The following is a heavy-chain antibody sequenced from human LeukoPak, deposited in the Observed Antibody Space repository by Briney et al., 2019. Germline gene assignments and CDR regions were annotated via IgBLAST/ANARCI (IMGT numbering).Heavy chain of an antibody. J-gene: IGHJ4*02. Sequence: PGRSLRLSCATSGFTFSSYGIHRVRQAPGKGMEWVAVVSNDGRNEYYADSVQGRFSISRDNSKNTVYLQMNSLRAEDTAVYYCARDSASTPLDYWGQGTLVTASS. D-gene: IGHD1-26*01. V-gene: IGHV3-33*01. CDR1: GFTFSSYG. CDR2: VSNDGRNE. CDR3: ARDSASTPLDY.